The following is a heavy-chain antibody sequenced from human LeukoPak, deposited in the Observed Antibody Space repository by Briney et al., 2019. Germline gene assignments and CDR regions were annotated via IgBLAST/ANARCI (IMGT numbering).Heavy chain of an antibody. V-gene: IGHV1-18*01. D-gene: IGHD3-9*01. CDR3: ARGGFNDILTGYYMAFDY. J-gene: IGHJ4*02. Sequence: ASVKVSCKASGYTFNNYGISWVRQAPGQGLEWMGWISAYNGDTNYAQKLQGRVTMTTDTSTSTAYMELRSLRSDDTAVYYCARGGFNDILTGYYMAFDYWGQGTLVTVSS. CDR1: GYTFNNYG. CDR2: ISAYNGDT.